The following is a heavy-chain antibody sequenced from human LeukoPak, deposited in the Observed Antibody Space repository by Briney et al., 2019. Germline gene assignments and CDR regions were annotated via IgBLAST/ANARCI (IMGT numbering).Heavy chain of an antibody. Sequence: PGGSLRLSCAASGFTFSSYSMNWVRQAPGKGLEWVSSISSSSSYIYYADSVKGRFTISRDNAKNSLYLQMNSLRAEDTAVYYCARGEAAAGLRTLYYYYGMDVWGQGTTVTVSS. CDR2: ISSSSSYI. V-gene: IGHV3-21*01. CDR1: GFTFSSYS. CDR3: ARGEAAAGLRTLYYYYGMDV. J-gene: IGHJ6*02. D-gene: IGHD6-13*01.